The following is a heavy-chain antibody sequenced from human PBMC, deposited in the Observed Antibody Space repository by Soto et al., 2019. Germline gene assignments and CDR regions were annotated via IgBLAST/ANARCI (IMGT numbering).Heavy chain of an antibody. CDR3: ARSLRSSYYYYMDV. Sequence: ASETLSLTCTVSGGSISSGGYYWSWIRQHPGKGLEWIGYIYYSGSTYYNPSLKSRVTISVDTSKNQFSLKLSSVTAADTAVYYCARSLRSSYYYYMDVWGKGTTVTVSS. CDR1: GGSISSGGYY. CDR2: IYYSGST. D-gene: IGHD3-16*01. J-gene: IGHJ6*03. V-gene: IGHV4-31*03.